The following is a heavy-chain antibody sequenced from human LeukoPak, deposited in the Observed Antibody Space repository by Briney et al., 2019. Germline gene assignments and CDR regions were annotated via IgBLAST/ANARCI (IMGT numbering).Heavy chain of an antibody. CDR3: ARGRLWDSSGYFRSYYYYGMDV. CDR1: GGSISSGGYS. Sequence: SETLSLTCAVSGGSISSGGYSWSWIRQPPGKGLEWIGEINLSGSTNYNPSLKSRVTISVDTSKNQFSLKLSSVTAADTAVYYCARGRLWDSSGYFRSYYYYGMDVWGQGTTVTVSS. V-gene: IGHV4-34*01. CDR2: INLSGST. J-gene: IGHJ6*02. D-gene: IGHD3-22*01.